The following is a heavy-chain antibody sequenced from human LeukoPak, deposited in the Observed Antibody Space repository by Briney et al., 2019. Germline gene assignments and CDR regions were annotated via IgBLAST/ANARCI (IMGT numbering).Heavy chain of an antibody. Sequence: GGSLRLSCAASGFTFSSYWMNWVRQTPGKGLEWVANIRQDGSDKNYVDSVRGRFTISRDNAKNSLYLQMNSLRAEDTAVYFCARVRGGYYFDYWGQGTLVTVSS. CDR2: IRQDGSDK. D-gene: IGHD3-10*01. CDR1: GFTFSSYW. J-gene: IGHJ4*02. CDR3: ARVRGGYYFDY. V-gene: IGHV3-7*03.